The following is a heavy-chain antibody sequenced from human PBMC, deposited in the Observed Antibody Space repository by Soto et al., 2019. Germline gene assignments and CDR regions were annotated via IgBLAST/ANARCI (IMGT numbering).Heavy chain of an antibody. V-gene: IGHV1-69*01. CDR2: IIPILGTV. D-gene: IGHD3-3*01. CDR3: ATRVSISGVVISWFDP. CDR1: GGTFSSYS. J-gene: IGHJ5*01. Sequence: QVQRVQSGAEVKEPGSSVKVSCKASGGTFSSYSISWVRQAPGQGLEWMGGIIPILGTVQYAQMFQGRLTITADESTSTAYMELSRLKSDDTAVYYCATRVSISGVVISWFDPWGRGTLVTVSS.